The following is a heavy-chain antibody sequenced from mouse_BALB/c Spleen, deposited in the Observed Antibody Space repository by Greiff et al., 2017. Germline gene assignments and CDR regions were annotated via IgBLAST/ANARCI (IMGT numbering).Heavy chain of an antibody. Sequence: VKLQESGPGLVQPSQSLSITCTVSGFSLTSYGVHWVRQSPGKGLEWLGVIWSGGSTDYNAAFISRLSISKDNSKSQVFFKMNSLQANDTAIYYCASSSPYWYFDVWGAGTTVTVSS. CDR1: GFSLTSYG. J-gene: IGHJ1*01. CDR3: ASSSPYWYFDV. CDR2: IWSGGST. V-gene: IGHV2-2*02. D-gene: IGHD1-1*01.